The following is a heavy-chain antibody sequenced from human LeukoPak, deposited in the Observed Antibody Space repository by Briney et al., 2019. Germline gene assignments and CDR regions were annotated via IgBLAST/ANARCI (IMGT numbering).Heavy chain of an antibody. D-gene: IGHD6-19*01. CDR2: INPSGGST. V-gene: IGHV1-46*01. Sequence: ASVKVSCKASGYTFTSYYMHWVRQAPGQGLEWMGIINPSGGSTSYAQKFQGRVTMTRDMSTSTVYMELSSLRSEDTAVYYCARAFRIAVAHGAFDIWGQGTMVTVSS. CDR3: ARAFRIAVAHGAFDI. CDR1: GYTFTSYY. J-gene: IGHJ3*02.